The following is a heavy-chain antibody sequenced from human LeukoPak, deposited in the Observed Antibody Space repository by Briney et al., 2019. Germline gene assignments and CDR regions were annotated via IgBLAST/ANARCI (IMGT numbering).Heavy chain of an antibody. CDR3: ARDPYGDYSNWFDP. J-gene: IGHJ5*02. D-gene: IGHD4-17*01. CDR2: ISSSSSTI. Sequence: PGGSLRLSCAASGFTFSSYSMNWVRQAPGKGLEWVSYISSSSSTICYADSVKGRFTISRDNAKNSLYLQMNSLRAEDTAVYYCARDPYGDYSNWFDPWGQGTLVTVSS. V-gene: IGHV3-48*01. CDR1: GFTFSSYS.